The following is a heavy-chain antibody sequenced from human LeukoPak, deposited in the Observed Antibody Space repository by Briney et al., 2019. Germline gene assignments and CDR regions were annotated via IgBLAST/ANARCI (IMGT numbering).Heavy chain of an antibody. CDR1: GFTFGDYA. Sequence: GGSLRLSCTASGFTFGDYAMSWVRQAPGKGLEWVGFIRSKAYGGTTEYAASVKGRFTISRDDSKNTVYLQVISLTAEDTAVYYCAKDDAWLRFGEWSQGTLVTVSS. V-gene: IGHV3-49*04. D-gene: IGHD3-10*01. CDR2: IRSKAYGGTT. J-gene: IGHJ4*02. CDR3: AKDDAWLRFGE.